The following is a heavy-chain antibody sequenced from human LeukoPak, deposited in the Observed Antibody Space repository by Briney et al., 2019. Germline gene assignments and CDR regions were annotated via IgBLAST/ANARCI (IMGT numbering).Heavy chain of an antibody. CDR2: IHQSGSA. J-gene: IGHJ4*02. CDR3: VRDRGEFSYSHDY. V-gene: IGHV4-4*02. Sequence: GSLRLSCAASGFTFSSYWMSWVRQPPGKGLEWIGEIHQSGSANYNPSLKSRVTISLDTSENHFSLRLSSVTAADTAVYYCVRDRGEFSYSHDYWGQGTLVTVSS. D-gene: IGHD1-26*01. CDR1: GFTFSSYW.